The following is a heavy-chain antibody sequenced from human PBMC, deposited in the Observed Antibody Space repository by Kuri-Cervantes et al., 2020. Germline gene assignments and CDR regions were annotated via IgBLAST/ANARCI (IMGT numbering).Heavy chain of an antibody. CDR1: GFTFSRYW. V-gene: IGHV3-7*01. D-gene: IGHD1-26*01. CDR2: IKEDGSEK. Sequence: GGSLRLSCAASGFTFSRYWMSWVRQAPGKGLEWVANIKEDGSEKYYVDSVKGRFTISRDNSKNTLYLQMNSLRAEDTAVYYCARERSGSYYYGMDVWGQGTTVTVSS. CDR3: ARERSGSYYYGMDV. J-gene: IGHJ6*02.